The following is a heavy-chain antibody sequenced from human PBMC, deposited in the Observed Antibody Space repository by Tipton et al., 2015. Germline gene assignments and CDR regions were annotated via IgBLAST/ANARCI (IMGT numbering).Heavy chain of an antibody. CDR1: TDSISIGTYY. V-gene: IGHV4-31*03. CDR2: IFNSGGM. J-gene: IGHJ4*02. Sequence: TLSLTCTVSTDSISIGTYYWSWIRQHPHKGLEWIGFIFNSGGMSYNSSLDSRVSISMDTSKNQFFLTLMSVTAADTAVYYCARGVSRGAIPGWFDFWGQGTSVTVSS. D-gene: IGHD3-10*01. CDR3: ARGVSRGAIPGWFDF.